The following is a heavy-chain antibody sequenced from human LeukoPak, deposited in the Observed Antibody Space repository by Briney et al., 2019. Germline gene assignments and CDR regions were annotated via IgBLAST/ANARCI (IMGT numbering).Heavy chain of an antibody. CDR1: GGSFSGYY. CDR2: INHSGST. CDR3: AGSSGWLLLWY. Sequence: PSETLSLTCAAYGGSFSGYYWSWIRQPPGKGLEWIGEINHSGSTNYNPSLKSRVTISVDTSKNQFSLKLSSVTAADTAVYYCAGSSGWLLLWYWGQGTLVTVSS. J-gene: IGHJ4*02. V-gene: IGHV4-34*01. D-gene: IGHD6-19*01.